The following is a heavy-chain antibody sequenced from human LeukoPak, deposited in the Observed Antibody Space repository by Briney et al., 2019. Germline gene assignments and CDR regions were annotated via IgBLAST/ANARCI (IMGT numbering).Heavy chain of an antibody. V-gene: IGHV1-2*02. J-gene: IGHJ4*02. Sequence: ASVKVSCKASGYTFTGYYMHWVRQAPGQGLEWMGWINPNGGGTNYAQKFQGRVTMTRDTSISTAYMELSRLRSDDTAVYYCARDSSAMIVVVINAQFDYWGQGTLVTVSS. CDR2: INPNGGGT. D-gene: IGHD3-22*01. CDR1: GYTFTGYY. CDR3: ARDSSAMIVVVINAQFDY.